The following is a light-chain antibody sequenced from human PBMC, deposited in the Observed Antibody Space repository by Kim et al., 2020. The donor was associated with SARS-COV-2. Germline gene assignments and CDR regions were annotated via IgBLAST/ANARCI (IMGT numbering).Light chain of an antibody. CDR3: QQYGSSPPYT. V-gene: IGKV3-20*01. J-gene: IGKJ2*01. Sequence: CQGERATLSCRASQSVSSSYLAWYQQKPGQAPRLLIYGASSRATGIPDRFSGSGSGTDFTLTISRLEPEDFAVYYCQQYGSSPPYTFGQGTKLEI. CDR1: QSVSSSY. CDR2: GAS.